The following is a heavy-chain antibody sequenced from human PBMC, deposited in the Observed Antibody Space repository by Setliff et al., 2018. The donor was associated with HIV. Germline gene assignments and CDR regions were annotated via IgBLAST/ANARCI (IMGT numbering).Heavy chain of an antibody. J-gene: IGHJ4*01. CDR1: GYTFIDYF. D-gene: IGHD4-17*01. V-gene: IGHV1-2*06. CDR3: ARETVGGYYFDY. CDR2: INPNTGGT. Sequence: GASVKVSCKASGYTFIDYFLHWVRQAPGQGLEWMGRINPNTGGTNYAQKSQGRVTMTRDTSISTAYMELSRLTSDDTALYYCARETVGGYYFDYWGHGALVTVSS.